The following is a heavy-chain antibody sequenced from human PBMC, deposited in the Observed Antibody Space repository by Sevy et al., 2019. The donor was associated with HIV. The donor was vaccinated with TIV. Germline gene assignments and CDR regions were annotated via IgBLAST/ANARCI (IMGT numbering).Heavy chain of an antibody. Sequence: ASVKVSCKASGGTFSSYGISWVRQAPGQGLEWMGGFIPIFGTTNYSQKFQGRVTITADESTVTAYMELSSLRSEDTAIYYCARLYHDGSGVQAFDIWGQWTMVTVSS. CDR3: ARLYHDGSGVQAFDI. D-gene: IGHD3-22*01. CDR1: GGTFSSYG. CDR2: FIPIFGTT. J-gene: IGHJ3*02. V-gene: IGHV1-69*13.